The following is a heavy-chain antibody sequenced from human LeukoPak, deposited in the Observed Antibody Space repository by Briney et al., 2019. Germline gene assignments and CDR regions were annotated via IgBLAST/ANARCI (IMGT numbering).Heavy chain of an antibody. CDR1: EFIFSSYW. V-gene: IGHV3-74*01. Sequence: GGSLRLSCAASEFIFSSYWMHWVRHVPGKGLVWVSRVYTDGTTTDFADSVKGRFTVSRDNAKNTLYLQMDSLRAEDTAMYYCARSVVSTYWYFDLWGRGTLVTVSS. D-gene: IGHD4-23*01. J-gene: IGHJ2*01. CDR3: ARSVVSTYWYFDL. CDR2: VYTDGTTT.